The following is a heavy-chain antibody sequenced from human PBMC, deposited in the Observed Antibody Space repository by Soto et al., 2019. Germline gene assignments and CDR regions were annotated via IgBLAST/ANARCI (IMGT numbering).Heavy chain of an antibody. V-gene: IGHV4-4*07. Sequence: SETLSLTGTVSGGSMSSYYWSWIRQPAGKGLEWIGRIYTSGSTNYNPSLKSRVTMSVDTSKNQFSLKLSSVTAAETAVYYCARDHRSSGWYRGYGMDVWGQGTTVTVSS. J-gene: IGHJ6*02. CDR1: GGSMSSYY. CDR2: IYTSGST. D-gene: IGHD6-19*01. CDR3: ARDHRSSGWYRGYGMDV.